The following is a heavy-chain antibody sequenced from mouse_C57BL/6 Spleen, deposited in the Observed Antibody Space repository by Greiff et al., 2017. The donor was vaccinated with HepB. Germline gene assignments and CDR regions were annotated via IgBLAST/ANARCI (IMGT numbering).Heavy chain of an antibody. CDR3: ARRGSRNYYAMDY. Sequence: VQLQQPGTELVKPGASVKLSCKASGYTFTSYWMHWVKQRPGQGLEWIGNINPGNGGTNYNEKFKSKATLTVDKSSSTAYMQLSSLTSEDSAVYYCARRGSRNYYAMDYWGQGTSVTVSS. CDR2: INPGNGGT. J-gene: IGHJ4*01. D-gene: IGHD1-1*01. V-gene: IGHV1-53*01. CDR1: GYTFTSYW.